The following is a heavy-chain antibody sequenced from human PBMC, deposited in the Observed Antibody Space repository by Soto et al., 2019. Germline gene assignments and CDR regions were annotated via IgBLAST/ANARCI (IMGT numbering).Heavy chain of an antibody. D-gene: IGHD6-13*01. Sequence: EVQLLESGGGLVQPGGSLRLSCAASGFTFSSYAMSWVRQSPGKGLEWVSDISGSGSRTHYADSVKGRFTISRDNSNNRLYLQMNILRADDTAVYYCAKEAKSRVGLQQLKVVGYFDYWGQGTLVTVSS. V-gene: IGHV3-23*01. CDR1: GFTFSSYA. CDR3: AKEAKSRVGLQQLKVVGYFDY. CDR2: ISGSGSRT. J-gene: IGHJ4*02.